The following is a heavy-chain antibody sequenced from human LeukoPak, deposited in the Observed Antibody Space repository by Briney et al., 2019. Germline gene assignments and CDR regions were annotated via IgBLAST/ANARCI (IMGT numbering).Heavy chain of an antibody. J-gene: IGHJ3*02. Sequence: GGSLRLSCAASGFTFSSYWMSWVRQAPGKGLEWVANIKQDGSEKYYVDSVKGRFTISRDNAKNSLYPQMNSLRAEDTAVYYCAARVPAARDKSAFDIWGQGTMVTVSS. D-gene: IGHD2-2*01. CDR2: IKQDGSEK. CDR1: GFTFSSYW. V-gene: IGHV3-7*01. CDR3: AARVPAARDKSAFDI.